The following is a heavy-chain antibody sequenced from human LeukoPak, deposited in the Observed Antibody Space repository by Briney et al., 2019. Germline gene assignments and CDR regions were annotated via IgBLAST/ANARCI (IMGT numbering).Heavy chain of an antibody. J-gene: IGHJ2*01. D-gene: IGHD2-15*01. CDR1: GDSITNRNW. V-gene: IGHV4-4*02. Sequence: SGTLSLTCAVSGDSITNRNWWNWVRQPPGKGLEWIGEISHSGSTNYNPSLKSRVTISVDKSKNEFSLNLSSVTAADTAVYYCARDSPAYCSGGNCYNWYFDLWGRSTLVSVSS. CDR3: ARDSPAYCSGGNCYNWYFDL. CDR2: ISHSGST.